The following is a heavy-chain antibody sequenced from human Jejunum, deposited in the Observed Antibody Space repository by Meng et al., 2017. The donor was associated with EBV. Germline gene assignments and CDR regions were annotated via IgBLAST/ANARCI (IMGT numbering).Heavy chain of an antibody. V-gene: IGHV4-34*01. J-gene: IGHJ4*02. D-gene: IGHD3-3*01. CDR2: INQVGST. Sequence: QVQLQQWGAGLLKPSETLSLTGAVSGGSFGGYFWTWIRQAPGKGLEWIGEINQVGSTNYNPSLKSRVTISVDTSNIQFSLKVTSVTAADTAVYYCARSGAIIGVQGAPDYWGQGTLVTVSS. CDR1: GGSFGGYF. CDR3: ARSGAIIGVQGAPDY.